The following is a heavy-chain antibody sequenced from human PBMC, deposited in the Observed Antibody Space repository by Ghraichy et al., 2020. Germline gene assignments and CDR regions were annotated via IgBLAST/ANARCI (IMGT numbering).Heavy chain of an antibody. D-gene: IGHD3-22*01. CDR2: ISSSSSYI. V-gene: IGHV3-21*01. CDR3: ARASLSGYYQYYFDY. J-gene: IGHJ4*02. Sequence: GESLNISCAASGFTFSSYSMNWVRQAPGKGLEWVSSISSSSSYIYYADSVKGRFTISRDNAKNSLYLQMNSLRAEDTAVYYCARASLSGYYQYYFDYWGQGTLVTVSS. CDR1: GFTFSSYS.